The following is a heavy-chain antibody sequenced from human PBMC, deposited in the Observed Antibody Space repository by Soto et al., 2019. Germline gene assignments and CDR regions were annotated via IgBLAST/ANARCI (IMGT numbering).Heavy chain of an antibody. CDR3: ARGRYDILTGYYSFFDY. D-gene: IGHD3-9*01. CDR1: GYTFTSYG. CDR2: ISAYNGNT. J-gene: IGHJ4*02. Sequence: ASVKVSCKASGYTFTSYGISWVRQAPGQGLEWMGWISAYNGNTNYAQKLQGRVTMTTDTSTSTAYMELRSLRSDDTAVYYCARGRYDILTGYYSFFDYWGQGTPVTVSS. V-gene: IGHV1-18*01.